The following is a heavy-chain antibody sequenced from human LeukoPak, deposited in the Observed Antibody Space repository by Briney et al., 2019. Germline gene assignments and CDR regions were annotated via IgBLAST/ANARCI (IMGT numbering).Heavy chain of an antibody. J-gene: IGHJ4*02. Sequence: PGGTLRLSCAASAFTFSSYWMSWVRQAPGKEPEWVANIKQDGSERYYVDSVKGRFTISRDNAKNSLYLQMNSLRAEDTAVYYCARGSTTVTPRNFDYWGQGTLVTVSS. CDR2: IKQDGSER. D-gene: IGHD4-11*01. CDR3: ARGSTTVTPRNFDY. V-gene: IGHV3-7*05. CDR1: AFTFSSYW.